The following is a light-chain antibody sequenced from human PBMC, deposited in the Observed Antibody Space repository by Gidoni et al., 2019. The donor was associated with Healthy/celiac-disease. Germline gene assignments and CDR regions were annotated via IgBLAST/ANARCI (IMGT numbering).Light chain of an antibody. Sequence: SVGDRVTITCRASQSISSYLNWYQQKPGKAPKLLIYAASSLQSGVPSRFSGSGSGTDFTLTISSLQPEDFATYYCQQSYSTPQITFGQGTRLEIK. CDR3: QQSYSTPQIT. J-gene: IGKJ5*01. CDR2: AAS. V-gene: IGKV1-39*01. CDR1: QSISSY.